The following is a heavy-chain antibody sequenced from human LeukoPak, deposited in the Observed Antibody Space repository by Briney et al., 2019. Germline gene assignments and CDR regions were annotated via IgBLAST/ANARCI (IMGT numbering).Heavy chain of an antibody. Sequence: SETLSLTCAVYGGSFSGYYWSWIRQPPGKGLEWIGEINHSGSTNYNPSLKSRVTISVDTSKNQFSLKLSSVTAADTAVYYCARSFRGYCSSTSCPNLDYWGRGTLVTVSS. D-gene: IGHD2-2*01. CDR2: INHSGST. J-gene: IGHJ4*02. CDR3: ARSFRGYCSSTSCPNLDY. V-gene: IGHV4-34*01. CDR1: GGSFSGYY.